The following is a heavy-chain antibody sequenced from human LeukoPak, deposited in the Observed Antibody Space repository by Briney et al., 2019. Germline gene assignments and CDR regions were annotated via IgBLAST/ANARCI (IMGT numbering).Heavy chain of an antibody. CDR1: GFTFSTYS. J-gene: IGHJ5*02. CDR2: ISTTSGYM. D-gene: IGHD3-10*01. V-gene: IGHV3-21*01. Sequence: GGSLRLSCAASGFTFSTYSMNWVRQAPGKGLEWVSSISTTSGYMYYADSVKGRFTISRDNTKNSLFLQMNSLRAEDTAVYYCARDGGGWFDPWGQGTLVTVSS. CDR3: ARDGGGWFDP.